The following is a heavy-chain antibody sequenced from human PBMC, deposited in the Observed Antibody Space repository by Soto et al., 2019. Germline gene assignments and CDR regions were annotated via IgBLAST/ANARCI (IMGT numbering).Heavy chain of an antibody. D-gene: IGHD1-26*01. J-gene: IGHJ4*02. V-gene: IGHV4-30-4*01. CDR1: GASISNGYYS. Sequence: QVQLQEPGPRLVEPSHTLSLTCTVSGASISNGYYSWSWIRQSPGTGLEWIGHIHSGGTTYSNPSLKSRLTISVDMSKNQFSLKLSSLTAADTAVSYCARGPSGDKVDYWGQGTLVTVSS. CDR3: ARGPSGDKVDY. CDR2: IHSGGTT.